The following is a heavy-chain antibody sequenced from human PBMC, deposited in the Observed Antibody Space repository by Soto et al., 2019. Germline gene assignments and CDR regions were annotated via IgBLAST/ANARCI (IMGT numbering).Heavy chain of an antibody. CDR3: AKKYRGTYPFDY. V-gene: IGHV3-23*01. D-gene: IGHD1-26*01. CDR1: AFTFSSYA. CDR2: SAGSGGDI. Sequence: PGGSLRLSCAASAFTFSSYAMAWVRQAPGKGLEWVSSSAGSGGDISYADSVKGRFTISRDNSKNTLYLQMDSLRAEDTAIYYCAKKYRGTYPFDYWGQGTLVTVSS. J-gene: IGHJ4*02.